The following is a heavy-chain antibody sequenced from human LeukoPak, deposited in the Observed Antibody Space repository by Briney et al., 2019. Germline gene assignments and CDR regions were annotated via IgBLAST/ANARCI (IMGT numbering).Heavy chain of an antibody. Sequence: ASVKVSCTASGYTFTSSDINWVRHATGQGLEWMGWMNPNSGDTGYAQKLQGRVTMTRDTSISTAYMELSSLRSEDTAVYYCATLSQQLVVDYWGQGTLVTVSS. J-gene: IGHJ4*02. CDR2: MNPNSGDT. D-gene: IGHD6-6*01. V-gene: IGHV1-8*01. CDR1: GYTFTSSD. CDR3: ATLSQQLVVDY.